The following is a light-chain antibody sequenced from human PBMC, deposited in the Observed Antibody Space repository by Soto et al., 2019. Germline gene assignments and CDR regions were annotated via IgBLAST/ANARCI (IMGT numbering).Light chain of an antibody. CDR2: GAS. Sequence: ETLMTQSPATLSVSPGERATLSCRASQSVNNNLAWYQQKLGQAPRVLIYGASTRATGIPARFTGSGSGTEFILTITSLQSEDSAVYYCQEYNPWPWTFGQGTKVDI. CDR1: QSVNNN. CDR3: QEYNPWPWT. V-gene: IGKV3-15*01. J-gene: IGKJ1*01.